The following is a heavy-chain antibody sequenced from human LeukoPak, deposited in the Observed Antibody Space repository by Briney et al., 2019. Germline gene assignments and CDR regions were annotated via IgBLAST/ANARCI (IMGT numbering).Heavy chain of an antibody. CDR1: GFTFSSWS. D-gene: IGHD5-12*01. J-gene: IGHJ4*02. Sequence: GGSLRLSCAASGFTFSSWSINWVRQAPGKGLEWGSSISSSSSYIYYADSVKGRFTISRDNAKNSLYLQMNSLRAEDTAVYYCAGEFQNRRGLHLDYWGQGTLVTVSS. CDR2: ISSSSSYI. CDR3: AGEFQNRRGLHLDY. V-gene: IGHV3-21*01.